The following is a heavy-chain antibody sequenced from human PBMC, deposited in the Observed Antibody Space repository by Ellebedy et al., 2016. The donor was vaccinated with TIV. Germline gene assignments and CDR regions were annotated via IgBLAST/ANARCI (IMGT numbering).Heavy chain of an antibody. D-gene: IGHD1-26*01. J-gene: IGHJ5*02. CDR3: AREIGRSGGYYNWLNP. CDR2: IWYDGSNK. V-gene: IGHV3-33*01. Sequence: GESLKISXAASGFIFSNYGMHWVRQAPGKGLEWAAVIWYDGSNKYYADSVKGRVTISRDNAKNSLYLQMNSLRAEDTAMYYCAREIGRSGGYYNWLNPWGQGTLVTVSS. CDR1: GFIFSNYG.